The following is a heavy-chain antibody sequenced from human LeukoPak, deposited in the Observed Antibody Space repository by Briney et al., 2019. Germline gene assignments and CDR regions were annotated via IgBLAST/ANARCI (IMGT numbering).Heavy chain of an antibody. CDR1: GDSISSSGYY. CDR2: IYYSGTT. D-gene: IGHD3-22*01. J-gene: IGHJ4*02. CDR3: AKRHYYDSSGYHYYFDY. V-gene: IGHV4-31*03. Sequence: PSETLSLTFTVSGDSISSSGYYWSWIRQHPGKGLEWIGYIYYSGTTYYNPSLKSRVTISVDTSKNQFSLKLSSVTAADTAVYYCAKRHYYDSSGYHYYFDYWGQGTLVTVSS.